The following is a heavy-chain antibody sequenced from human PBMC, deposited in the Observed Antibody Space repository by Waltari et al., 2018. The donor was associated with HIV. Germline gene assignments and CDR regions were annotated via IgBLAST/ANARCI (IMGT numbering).Heavy chain of an antibody. CDR2: INVNSGGT. CDR3: AREYYYDSGAYSNWFDP. CDR1: GYTFTAYY. V-gene: IGHV1-2*02. Sequence: QVHLVQSGAEVQKPGDSVRVSCETSGYTFTAYYMPWGRQAPGQGLEWMGWINVNSGGTRYAQKFQDRVTVTRDTSINTTYLELRSLRSDDTAEYFCAREYYYDSGAYSNWFDPWGQGTLVTVSS. J-gene: IGHJ5*02. D-gene: IGHD3-22*01.